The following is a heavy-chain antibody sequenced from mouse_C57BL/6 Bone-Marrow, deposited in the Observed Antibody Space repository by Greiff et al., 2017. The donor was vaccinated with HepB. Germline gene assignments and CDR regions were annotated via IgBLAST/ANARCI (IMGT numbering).Heavy chain of an antibody. CDR1: GYTFTSYW. CDR3: ARPQWLRRGFDY. Sequence: QVQLQQPGAELVKPGASVKLSCKASGYTFTSYWMHWVKQRPGQGLEWIGMIHPNSGSTNYNEKFKSKATLTVDKSSSTAYMQLSSLTSEDSAVYYYARPQWLRRGFDYWGQGTLVTVSA. V-gene: IGHV1-64*01. D-gene: IGHD2-2*01. J-gene: IGHJ3*01. CDR2: IHPNSGST.